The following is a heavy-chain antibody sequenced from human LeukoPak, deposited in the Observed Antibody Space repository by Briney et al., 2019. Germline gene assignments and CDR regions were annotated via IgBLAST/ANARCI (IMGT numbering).Heavy chain of an antibody. D-gene: IGHD2-15*01. CDR1: GYTFTGYY. CDR2: INPNSGGT. CDR3: ARAAFEIRDYMDV. V-gene: IGHV1-2*02. Sequence: ASVKVSCKASGYTFTGYYMHWVRQAPGQVLEWMGWINPNSGGTNYAQKFQGRVTMTRDTSISTAYMELSRLRSDDTDVYYCARAAFEIRDYMDVWGKGTTVTVSS. J-gene: IGHJ6*03.